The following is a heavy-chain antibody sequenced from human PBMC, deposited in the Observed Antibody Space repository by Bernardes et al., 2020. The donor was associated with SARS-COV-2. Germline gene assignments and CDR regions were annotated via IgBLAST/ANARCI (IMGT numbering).Heavy chain of an antibody. Sequence: ASVKVSCRTSGYSFTNYAIHWVRQAPGQRLEWVGCINTDNGNTRFSQKFQGRVTLTRDTSASTSYMELSILRSEDTAVYFCARDGLGAEWLSLIDYWGQGTLVTVAS. CDR1: GYSFTNYA. CDR3: ARDGLGAEWLSLIDY. V-gene: IGHV1-3*04. J-gene: IGHJ4*02. CDR2: INTDNGNT. D-gene: IGHD3-3*01.